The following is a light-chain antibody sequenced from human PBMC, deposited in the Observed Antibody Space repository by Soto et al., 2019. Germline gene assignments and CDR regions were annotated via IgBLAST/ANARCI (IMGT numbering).Light chain of an antibody. V-gene: IGKV3-20*01. J-gene: IGKJ4*01. Sequence: EIVLTQSPGTLSLSPGERATLSCRASQSVSSSYLAWYQQKPGQAPRLLIYGASSRATGIPDRFSGSGSGTDFILTISRLEPEDVAVYYCQQYDSSPLTFGGGTKVEIK. CDR2: GAS. CDR3: QQYDSSPLT. CDR1: QSVSSSY.